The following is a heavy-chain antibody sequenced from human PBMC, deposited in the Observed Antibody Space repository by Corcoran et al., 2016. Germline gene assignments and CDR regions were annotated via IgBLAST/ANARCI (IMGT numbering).Heavy chain of an antibody. D-gene: IGHD2-15*01. CDR2: IIPIFGTA. CDR1: GGTFSSYA. CDR3: ARDYETVIVVSRARVDGMDV. J-gene: IGHJ6*02. V-gene: IGHV1-69*01. Sequence: QVQLVQSGAEVKKPGSSVKVSCKSSGGTFSSYAISWVRQAPGQGLEWMGGIIPIFGTANYAQKFQGRVTITADESTSTAYMELSSLRSEDTAVYYCARDYETVIVVSRARVDGMDVWGQGPTVTVSS.